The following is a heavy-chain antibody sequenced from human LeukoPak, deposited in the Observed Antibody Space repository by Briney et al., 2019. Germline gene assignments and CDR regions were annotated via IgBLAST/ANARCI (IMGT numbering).Heavy chain of an antibody. CDR1: GGTLSSYA. V-gene: IGHV1-69*05. D-gene: IGHD3-10*01. CDR2: IIPIFDTA. J-gene: IGHJ5*02. CDR3: ARVYYYGSGSYWNNWFDP. Sequence: ASVKVSCKASGGTLSSYAISWVRQAPGQGLEWMGRIIPIFDTANYAQKFQGRVTITTDESTSTAYMELSSLRSEDTAVYYCARVYYYGSGSYWNNWFDPWGQGTLVAVSS.